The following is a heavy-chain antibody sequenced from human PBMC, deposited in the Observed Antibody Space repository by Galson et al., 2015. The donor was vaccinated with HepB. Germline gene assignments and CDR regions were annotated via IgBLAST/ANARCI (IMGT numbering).Heavy chain of an antibody. CDR3: AREEQQRWEFDY. Sequence: SVKVSCKASGGTFSSYTISWVRQAPGQGLEWMGRIIPILGIANYAQKFQGRVTITADKSTSTAYMELSSLRSEDTAVYYCAREEQQRWEFDYWGQGTLVTVSS. V-gene: IGHV1-69*02. J-gene: IGHJ4*02. CDR1: GGTFSSYT. CDR2: IIPILGIA. D-gene: IGHD6-13*01.